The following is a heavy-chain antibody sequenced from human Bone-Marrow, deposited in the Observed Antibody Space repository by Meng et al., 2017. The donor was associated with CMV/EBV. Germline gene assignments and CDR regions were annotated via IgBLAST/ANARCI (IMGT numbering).Heavy chain of an antibody. J-gene: IGHJ5*02. CDR3: SRDDAYSSGHWFDP. D-gene: IGHD6-6*01. Sequence: GESLKISCAASGFTFSSYEMNWVRQAPGKVLEWVSYISSSGSTIYYADSVKGRFTISRYNAKNSLYLQMNSLSAEDTAVYYCSRDDAYSSGHWFDPWGQGTLVTVSS. V-gene: IGHV3-48*03. CDR1: GFTFSSYE. CDR2: ISSSGSTI.